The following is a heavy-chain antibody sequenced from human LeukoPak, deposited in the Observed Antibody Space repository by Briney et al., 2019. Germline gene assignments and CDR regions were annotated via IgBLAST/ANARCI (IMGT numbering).Heavy chain of an antibody. CDR1: GFTLSSYG. CDR2: ISYDGSNK. CDR3: AKDVYYYDSSGYYCDY. D-gene: IGHD3-22*01. V-gene: IGHV3-30*18. Sequence: GGSLRLSCAASGFTLSSYGMHWVRQAPGKGLEWVAVISYDGSNKYYADSVKGRFTISRDNSKNTLYLQMNSLRAEDTAVYYCAKDVYYYDSSGYYCDYWGQGTLVTVSS. J-gene: IGHJ4*02.